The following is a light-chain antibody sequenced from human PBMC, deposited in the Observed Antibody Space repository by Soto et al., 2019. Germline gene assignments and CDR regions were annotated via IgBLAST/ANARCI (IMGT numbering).Light chain of an antibody. J-gene: IGLJ3*02. CDR2: EVS. CDR1: SGDIGSYNR. Sequence: QSVLTQPASVSGSPGQSITISCTGTSGDIGSYNRVSWYQQHPGKAPKLMIYEVSKRPSGVPDRFSGSKSGNTASLTVSGLQAEDEADYYCSSYAGSNNLGVFGGGTKLTVL. V-gene: IGLV2-8*01. CDR3: SSYAGSNNLGV.